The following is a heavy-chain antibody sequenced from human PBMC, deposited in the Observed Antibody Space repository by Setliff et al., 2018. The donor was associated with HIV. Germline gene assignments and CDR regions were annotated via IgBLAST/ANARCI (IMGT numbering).Heavy chain of an antibody. CDR3: ARDYFGSLDY. CDR2: FYDGGST. Sequence: PSETLSLTCTVSGGSISRSDYYWGWIRQPPGKGLEWIGSFYDGGSTYYNPSLKSRVAISVDTSKNQVSLKLRSVTAADTAFYYCARDYFGSLDYWGQGTLVTVSS. D-gene: IGHD3-10*01. V-gene: IGHV4-39*02. J-gene: IGHJ4*02. CDR1: GGSISRSDYY.